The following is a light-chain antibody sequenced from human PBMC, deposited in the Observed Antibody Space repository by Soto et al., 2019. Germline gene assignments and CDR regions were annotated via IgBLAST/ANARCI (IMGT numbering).Light chain of an antibody. CDR3: KSYAGSNTYV. CDR2: EVV. V-gene: IGLV2-8*01. Sequence: QSALTQRPSASGSPGQSVTISCTGTKNDVGFYDFVSWYQHHPGKAPRLIIYEVVQRPSGVPDRFSGSKSGNTASLTVSGLQAADEADYFCKSYAGSNTYVFGSGTKVTVL. CDR1: KNDVGFYDF. J-gene: IGLJ1*01.